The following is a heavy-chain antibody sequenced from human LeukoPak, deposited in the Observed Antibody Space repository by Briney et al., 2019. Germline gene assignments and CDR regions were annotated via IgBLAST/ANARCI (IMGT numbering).Heavy chain of an antibody. Sequence: GGSLRLSCAASGFTFDDYAMHWVRQAPGKGLEWVSLISWDGGSTYYADSVKGRFTISRDNSKNSLYLQMNSLRAEDTALYYCARGPMVRTNLFDYWGQGTLVTVSS. D-gene: IGHD3-10*01. CDR3: ARGPMVRTNLFDY. CDR2: ISWDGGST. CDR1: GFTFDDYA. V-gene: IGHV3-43D*03. J-gene: IGHJ4*02.